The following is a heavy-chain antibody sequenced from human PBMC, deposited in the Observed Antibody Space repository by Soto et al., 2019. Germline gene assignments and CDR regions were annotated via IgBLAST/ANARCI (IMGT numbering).Heavy chain of an antibody. D-gene: IGHD3-3*01. Sequence: EVQLVESGGGLVQPGGSLRLSCAASGFTFSSYDMHWVRQATGKGLEWVSAIGTAGDTYYPGSVKGRFTISRENAKNSLYLQVNSLRAGDTAVYYCARGYYDFWSGSSHFDYWGQGTLVTVSS. CDR3: ARGYYDFWSGSSHFDY. V-gene: IGHV3-13*01. CDR1: GFTFSSYD. CDR2: IGTAGDT. J-gene: IGHJ4*02.